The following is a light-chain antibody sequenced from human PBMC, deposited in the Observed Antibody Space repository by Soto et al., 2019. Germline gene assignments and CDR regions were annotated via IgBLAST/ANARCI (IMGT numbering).Light chain of an antibody. CDR2: GAT. J-gene: IGKJ1*01. CDR1: QGIRNY. CDR3: QKYNSAPKT. V-gene: IGKV1-27*01. Sequence: DIQMTQSPSSLSASVGDRVTITCRASQGIRNYLAWYQQKPGKAPKLLIYGATTLQSGVPSRFSGSGSGTDFTLTINSLQPEDVAIYYCQKYNSAPKTFGQGTKVQIK.